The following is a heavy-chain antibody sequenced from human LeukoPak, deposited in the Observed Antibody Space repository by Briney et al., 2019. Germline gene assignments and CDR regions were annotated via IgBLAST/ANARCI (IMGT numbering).Heavy chain of an antibody. Sequence: GGSLRLSCAASGFTFSTYSMSWVRQAPGKGLEWVSSITSSGTYIYHADSMKGRFTISRDNAKKSLYLQMNSVRAEDTAVYYCARDPGYSSGWFDYWGQGALVTVSS. D-gene: IGHD6-19*01. CDR2: ITSSGTYI. J-gene: IGHJ4*02. CDR3: ARDPGYSSGWFDY. V-gene: IGHV3-21*01. CDR1: GFTFSTYS.